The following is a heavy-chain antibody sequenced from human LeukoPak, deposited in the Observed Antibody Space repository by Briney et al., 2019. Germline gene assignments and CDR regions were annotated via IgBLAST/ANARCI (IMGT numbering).Heavy chain of an antibody. V-gene: IGHV4-59*01. CDR2: IYYSGST. CDR3: ARFGSEAFDI. D-gene: IGHD2-15*01. Sequence: PSETLSLTCTVSGGSISSYYWSWIRQPPGKGLEWIGYIYYSGSTNYNPSLTSRVTISVDTSKNQFSLKLSSVTAADTAVYYCARFGSEAFDIWGQGTMVTVSX. CDR1: GGSISSYY. J-gene: IGHJ3*02.